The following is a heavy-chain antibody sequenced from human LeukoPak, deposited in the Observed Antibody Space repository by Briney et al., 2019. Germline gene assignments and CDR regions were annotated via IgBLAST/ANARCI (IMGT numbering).Heavy chain of an antibody. CDR3: AKFPDYDSSGYYWLDY. V-gene: IGHV3-23*01. J-gene: IGHJ4*02. Sequence: PGGSLRLSCAASGFTFSSHGMSWVRQAPGKGLEWVSAISGSGGSTYYADSVKGRFTISRDNSKNTLYLQMNSLRAEDTAVYYCAKFPDYDSSGYYWLDYWGQGTLVTVSS. CDR1: GFTFSSHG. D-gene: IGHD3-22*01. CDR2: ISGSGGST.